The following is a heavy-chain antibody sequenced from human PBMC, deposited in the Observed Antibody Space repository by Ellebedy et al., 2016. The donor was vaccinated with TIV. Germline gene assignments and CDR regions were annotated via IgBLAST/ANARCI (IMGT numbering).Heavy chain of an antibody. V-gene: IGHV6-1*01. CDR1: GDSVSTDIG. D-gene: IGHD3-16*01. CDR3: ARGWFGSGMGV. CDR2: TYYRSKWNN. J-gene: IGHJ6*02. Sequence: SQTLSLTCVISGDSVSTDIGWNWIRQSPSSGLEWLGRTYYRSKWNNDYAVSLKSRLTINPDTSKNQFSLQLNSVIPDDTAVYYCARGWFGSGMGVWGQGTTVTVSS.